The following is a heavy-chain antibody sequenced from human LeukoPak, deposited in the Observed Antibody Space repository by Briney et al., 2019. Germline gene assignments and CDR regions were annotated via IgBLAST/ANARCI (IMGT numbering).Heavy chain of an antibody. Sequence: GGSLRLSCAASGFTFSSYSMNWVRQAPGKGLEWVSSISSSSSYIYYADSVKGRFTISRDNAKDSLYLQMNSLRAEDTAVYYCARDRSIAAHNWFDPWGQGNLVTVSS. J-gene: IGHJ5*02. CDR2: ISSSSSYI. CDR1: GFTFSSYS. D-gene: IGHD6-6*01. CDR3: ARDRSIAAHNWFDP. V-gene: IGHV3-21*01.